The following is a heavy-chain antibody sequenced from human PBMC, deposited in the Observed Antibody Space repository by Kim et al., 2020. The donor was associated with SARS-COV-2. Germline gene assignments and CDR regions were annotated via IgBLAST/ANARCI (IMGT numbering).Heavy chain of an antibody. J-gene: IGHJ6*02. CDR3: ARGSARQYYYGMDV. Sequence: SPSLKSGITISVATSKNQFSLKLSSVTAADTAVYYCARGSARQYYYGMDVWGQGTTVTVSS. V-gene: IGHV4-31*02. D-gene: IGHD6-6*01.